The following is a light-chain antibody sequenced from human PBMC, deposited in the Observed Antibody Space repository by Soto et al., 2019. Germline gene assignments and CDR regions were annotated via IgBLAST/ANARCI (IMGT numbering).Light chain of an antibody. J-gene: IGLJ1*01. Sequence: QSVLTQPASVSGSPGQSVTISCTGTRXDVGRYNYVSWYQQHPGKAPKLLIYEVTYRPSGVSTRFSASKSGSTASLTISGIQAEDEADYYCISYTGSSTSFVFGSGTKVTV. CDR1: RXDVGRYNY. CDR2: EVT. V-gene: IGLV2-14*01. CDR3: ISYTGSSTSFV.